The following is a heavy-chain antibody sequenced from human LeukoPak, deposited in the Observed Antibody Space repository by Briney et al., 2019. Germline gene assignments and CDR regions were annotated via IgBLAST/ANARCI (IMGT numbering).Heavy chain of an antibody. CDR2: IWYDGSNK. CDR1: GFTFISYG. D-gene: IGHD2-2*01. J-gene: IGHJ4*02. V-gene: IGHV3-33*06. CDR3: AKDRGSSCTADDY. Sequence: GGSLRISCAASGFTFISYGMHWVRQARGKGLEWVAVIWYDGSNKYYADSVKGRFTISRDNSKNTLYLQMNSLRAEDTAVYYCAKDRGSSCTADDYWGQGTLVTVSS.